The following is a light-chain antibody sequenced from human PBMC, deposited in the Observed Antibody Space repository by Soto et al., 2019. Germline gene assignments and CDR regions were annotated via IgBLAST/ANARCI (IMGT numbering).Light chain of an antibody. J-gene: IGKJ2*03. Sequence: DIHMTQSPSSLSASVGDRVTITCRASQSISNYLNWYQQKPGKAPKLLIHAATSLQGGVPSRFSGSESGTDFTLTISSLQPEDFATYYCQQSYTAPRFGQGTRLEIK. CDR3: QQSYTAPR. CDR1: QSISNY. V-gene: IGKV1-39*01. CDR2: AAT.